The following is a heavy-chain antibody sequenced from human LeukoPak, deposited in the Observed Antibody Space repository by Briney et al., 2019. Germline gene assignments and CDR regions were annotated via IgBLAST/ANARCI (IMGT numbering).Heavy chain of an antibody. V-gene: IGHV3-23*01. D-gene: IGHD3-10*01. Sequence: TGGSLRLSCAASGFTFSSYAMSWVRQAPGKGLEWVSTISTSGDSSYSADSVKGRFTISRDNSKDTLYLQMDSLRAEDTAVYYCAKNYGSGSYWDPWGQGTLVTVSS. CDR1: GFTFSSYA. J-gene: IGHJ5*02. CDR2: ISTSGDSS. CDR3: AKNYGSGSYWDP.